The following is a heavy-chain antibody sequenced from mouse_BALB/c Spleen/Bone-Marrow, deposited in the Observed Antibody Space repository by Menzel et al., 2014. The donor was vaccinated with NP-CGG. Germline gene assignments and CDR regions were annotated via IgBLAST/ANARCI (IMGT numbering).Heavy chain of an antibody. J-gene: IGHJ4*01. CDR2: ITNGGDNT. CDR1: GFAFSRYD. CDR3: VRHKNYYAMDY. V-gene: IGHV5-12-1*01. Sequence: VQLKESGGGLVKPGGSLKLSCAASGFAFSRYDMSWVRQTPEKRLEWVAYITNGGDNTYYPDTVKGRFTISRDNAKNTLYLQMSSLKSEDTAMYYCVRHKNYYAMDYWGQGTSVTVSS.